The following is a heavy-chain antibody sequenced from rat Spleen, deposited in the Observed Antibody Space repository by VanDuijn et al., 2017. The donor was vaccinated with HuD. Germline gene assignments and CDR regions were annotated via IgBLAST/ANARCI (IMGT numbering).Heavy chain of an antibody. D-gene: IGHD4-4*01. Sequence: EVKLVESGGGLVQPGGSLKLSCAASGFNFNDNWMGWVRQAPGKGLEWIGEINQDSRTKKYSPSLKDKFTVSRDNAQNTLYLQMNKLGSEDTAIYYCVREDGGVNYWGQGVMVTVSS. J-gene: IGHJ2*01. CDR1: GFNFNDNW. CDR2: INQDSRTK. CDR3: VREDGGVNY. V-gene: IGHV4-2*01.